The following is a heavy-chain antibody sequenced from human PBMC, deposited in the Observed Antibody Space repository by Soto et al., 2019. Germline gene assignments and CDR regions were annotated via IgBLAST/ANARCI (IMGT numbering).Heavy chain of an antibody. CDR2: ISSSSSYI. D-gene: IGHD3-3*01. CDR1: GFTFSSYS. Sequence: PGGSLRLSCAASGFTFSSYSMNWVRQAPGKGLEWVSSISSSSSYIYYADSVKGRFTISRDNAKNSLYLQMNSLRDEDTAVYYCARDYDFWSGTTPVLFDYWGQGTLVTVSS. J-gene: IGHJ4*02. V-gene: IGHV3-21*01. CDR3: ARDYDFWSGTTPVLFDY.